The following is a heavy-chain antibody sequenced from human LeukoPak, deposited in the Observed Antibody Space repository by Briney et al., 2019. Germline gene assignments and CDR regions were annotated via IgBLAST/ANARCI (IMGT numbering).Heavy chain of an antibody. J-gene: IGHJ4*02. CDR1: GFTFSSYN. D-gene: IGHD3-3*01. CDR3: VRELNDLT. V-gene: IGHV3-48*03. CDR2: IGSSVSTR. Sequence: GGSLRLSCAVSGFTFSSYNMNWVRRAPGKGLEWVSYIGSSVSTRYYADSVKGRFTISRDNAKNSVFLQMNSLRAEDTAIYYCVRELNDLTWGQGTLVTVSP.